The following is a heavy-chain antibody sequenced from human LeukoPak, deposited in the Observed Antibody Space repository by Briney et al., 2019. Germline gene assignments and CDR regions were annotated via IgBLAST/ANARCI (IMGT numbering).Heavy chain of an antibody. J-gene: IGHJ4*02. D-gene: IGHD6-6*01. CDR1: GFTFDDYA. CDR2: ISWNSGSI. V-gene: IGHV3-9*01. CDR3: AKDYPYSSSSYFDY. Sequence: GGSLRLSCAASGFTFDDYAMHWVRQAPGKGLEWVSGISWNSGSIGYADSVKGRFTISRDNAKNSLYLQMNSLRAEDTAVYYCAKDYPYSSSSYFDYWGQGTLVTVSS.